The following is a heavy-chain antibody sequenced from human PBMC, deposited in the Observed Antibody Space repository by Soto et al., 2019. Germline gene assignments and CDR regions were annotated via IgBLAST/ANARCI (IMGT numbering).Heavy chain of an antibody. CDR2: ISGTVGGT. CDR3: AKDRTAYYDFWSGPPSLDV. Sequence: GGSLRLSCAASGFTFRTYAMNWVRQAPGKGLEWVSGISGTVGGTYYAGSVKGRFTISRDNSKNTLYLQMNSLRAEDTAVYYCAKDRTAYYDFWSGPPSLDVWGQGTLVTVSS. CDR1: GFTFRTYA. J-gene: IGHJ6*02. V-gene: IGHV3-23*01. D-gene: IGHD3-3*01.